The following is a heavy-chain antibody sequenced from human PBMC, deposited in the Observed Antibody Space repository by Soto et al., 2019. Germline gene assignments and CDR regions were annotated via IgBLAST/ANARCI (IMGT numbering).Heavy chain of an antibody. J-gene: IGHJ6*02. D-gene: IGHD6-13*01. Sequence: HVQLQESGPGLVKPSETLSLTCTVSGGSMSGYYWSWIRQSAGNGLEWIGRVYTSETTYYNPSLKSRVSMSLDTSKNQFSLNLYSLTAANTAVYYCAGNIAAAGSRYYCMGVWGQGTTVTVSS. CDR1: GGSMSGYY. CDR3: AGNIAAAGSRYYCMGV. V-gene: IGHV4-4*07. CDR2: VYTSETT.